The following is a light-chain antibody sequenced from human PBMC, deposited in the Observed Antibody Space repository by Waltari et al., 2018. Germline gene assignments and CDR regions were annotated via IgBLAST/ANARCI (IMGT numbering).Light chain of an antibody. CDR1: QDISSW. Sequence: DIQMTQSPSSVSASVGDRVTITCRASQDISSWLAWYQQKPGKAPELLIYSSSTLHFGVPSRFSGSRSGTEFSLTITGLRPDDSATYFCQQANSFPYTYGQGTKLDI. CDR3: QQANSFPYT. J-gene: IGKJ2*01. CDR2: SSS. V-gene: IGKV1D-12*01.